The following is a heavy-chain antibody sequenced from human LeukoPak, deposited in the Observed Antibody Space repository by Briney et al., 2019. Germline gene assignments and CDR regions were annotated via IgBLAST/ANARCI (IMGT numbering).Heavy chain of an antibody. D-gene: IGHD2-2*01. J-gene: IGHJ6*02. CDR1: GFTFSTYA. Sequence: AGGSLRLSCAASGFTFSTYAMNWVRQAPGKGLEWVSVISGSGGSTNYADSVKGRFTISRDNSKNTLYLQMDSLGADDTAVYYCAREDRPEGVVPATRNYFYYGMDVWGQGTTVTVSS. V-gene: IGHV3-23*01. CDR2: ISGSGGST. CDR3: AREDRPEGVVPATRNYFYYGMDV.